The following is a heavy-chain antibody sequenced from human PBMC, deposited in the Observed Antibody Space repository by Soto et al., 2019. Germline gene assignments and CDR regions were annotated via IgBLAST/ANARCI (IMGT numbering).Heavy chain of an antibody. CDR3: ARANPTKFYDYVWGDYRRGGMDV. V-gene: IGHV1-69*06. CDR2: ILPLSGTT. Sequence: QLQLVQSGAEVKKPGSSVKVSCKASGGTFSAYAISWVRQAPGQGLEWMGGILPLSGTTNYTQRFQGGVTISGDKSTSTADMELSSLRSEDTAVYYCARANPTKFYDYVWGDYRRGGMDVGGQGTTVTVSS. D-gene: IGHD3-16*02. J-gene: IGHJ6*02. CDR1: GGTFSAYA.